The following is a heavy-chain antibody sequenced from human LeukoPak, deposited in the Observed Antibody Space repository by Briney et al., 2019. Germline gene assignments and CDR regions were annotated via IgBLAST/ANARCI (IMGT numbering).Heavy chain of an antibody. CDR1: XXXXXXXA. CDR2: ISYDGSNK. D-gene: IGHD3-22*01. V-gene: IGHV3-30*01. J-gene: IGHJ4*02. CDR3: AIGGGITMIVGD. Sequence: LXXSCAAXXXXXXXXAMHXXRXAPGXXLXXXAVISYDGSNKYYADSVKGRFTISRDNSKNTLYLQMNSLRAEDTAVYYCAIGGGITMIVGDWGQGTLVTVSS.